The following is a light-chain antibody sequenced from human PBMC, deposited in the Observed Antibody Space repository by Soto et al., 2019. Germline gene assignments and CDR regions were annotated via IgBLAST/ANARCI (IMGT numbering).Light chain of an antibody. CDR2: DAS. J-gene: IGKJ1*01. Sequence: DIQMTQSPSSLSASVGDIVTITCRASRRISSCLAWYQQKPGKAPKVLVYDASTLQSGVPSRFSGNGTGTDFTLTISRLQPEDLATYFCQQNIGYPRTFGQGTKVGIK. V-gene: IGKV1-5*01. CDR1: RRISSC. CDR3: QQNIGYPRT.